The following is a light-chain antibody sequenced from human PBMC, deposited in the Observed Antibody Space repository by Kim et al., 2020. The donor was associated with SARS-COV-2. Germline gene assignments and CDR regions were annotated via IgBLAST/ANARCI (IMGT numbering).Light chain of an antibody. CDR2: GAS. V-gene: IGKV3-15*01. CDR3: HHFNVWSYT. CDR1: QDISNN. Sequence: EIVMTQSPATLSVSPGERATLSCRASQDISNNLAWYQQKPGQAPRLLIYGASSRATGIPARFSGSGSGTEFTLTISSLQSEDLAVYYCHHFNVWSYTFGQGTKLEI. J-gene: IGKJ2*01.